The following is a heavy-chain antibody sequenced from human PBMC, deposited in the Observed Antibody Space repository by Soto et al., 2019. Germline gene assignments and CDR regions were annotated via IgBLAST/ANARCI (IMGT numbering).Heavy chain of an antibody. J-gene: IGHJ6*02. Sequence: GGSLRLSCAASGFTFSSYAMSWVRQAPGKGLEWVSSISCSGGSTYYADSVKGRFTISRDNSKKTLYLQMKSLRAEDTAVYYCAKAPPYYHYGMHXWGQATTVTVS. V-gene: IGHV3-23*01. CDR2: ISCSGGST. CDR1: GFTFSSYA. CDR3: AKAPPYYHYGMHX.